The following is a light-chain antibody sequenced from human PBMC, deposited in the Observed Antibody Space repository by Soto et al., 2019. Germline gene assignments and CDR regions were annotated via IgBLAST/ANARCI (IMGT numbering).Light chain of an antibody. Sequence: QSALTQPASVSGSPGQPITISCTGTGSDVGGYNFVSWYQQHPGKAPKLMIYDVNIRPSGVSNRCSGSKSGNTASLTISGLQAEDEADYYCCSYASSSTRVIFGGGTKVTVL. V-gene: IGLV2-14*03. CDR1: GSDVGGYNF. CDR3: CSYASSSTRVI. J-gene: IGLJ2*01. CDR2: DVN.